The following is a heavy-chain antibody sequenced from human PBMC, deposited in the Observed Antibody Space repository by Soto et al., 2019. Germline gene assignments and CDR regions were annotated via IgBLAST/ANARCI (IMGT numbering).Heavy chain of an antibody. CDR3: AKDRLRGYYYYGMDV. CDR2: ISYDGSNK. J-gene: IGHJ6*02. Sequence: VGSLRLSCAASGFTFSSYGMHWVRQAPGKGLEWVAVISYDGSNKYYADSVKGRFTISRDNSKNTLYLQMNSLRAEDTAVYYCAKDRLRGYYYYGMDVLGQGTTVTVSS. V-gene: IGHV3-30*18. CDR1: GFTFSSYG. D-gene: IGHD5-12*01.